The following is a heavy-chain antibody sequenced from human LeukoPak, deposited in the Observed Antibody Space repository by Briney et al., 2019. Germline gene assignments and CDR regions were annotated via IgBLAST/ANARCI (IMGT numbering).Heavy chain of an antibody. Sequence: GESLKISCKGSGYSFTSYWIGWVRQMPGKGLEWMGIIYPGDSDTRYSPSFQGQVTISADKSISTAYLQWSSLKASDTAMYYCARILSRGGSWYYFDYWGQGPLVTVSS. CDR2: IYPGDSDT. D-gene: IGHD1-26*01. J-gene: IGHJ4*02. CDR3: ARILSRGGSWYYFDY. CDR1: GYSFTSYW. V-gene: IGHV5-51*01.